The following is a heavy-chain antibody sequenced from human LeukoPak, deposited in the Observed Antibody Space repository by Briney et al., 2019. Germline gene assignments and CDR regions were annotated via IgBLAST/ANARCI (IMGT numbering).Heavy chain of an antibody. J-gene: IGHJ4*02. CDR3: ARTRAGSGSSLYYFDY. V-gene: IGHV1-8*01. CDR1: GYTFTSYD. CDR2: MNPNSGNT. D-gene: IGHD1-26*01. Sequence: ASVKVSCKASGYTFTSYDINWVRQATGQGLEWMGWMNPNSGNTGYAQKFQGRVTMTRNTSISTAYMELSSLRSEDTAVYYCARTRAGSGSSLYYFDYWGQGTLVTVSS.